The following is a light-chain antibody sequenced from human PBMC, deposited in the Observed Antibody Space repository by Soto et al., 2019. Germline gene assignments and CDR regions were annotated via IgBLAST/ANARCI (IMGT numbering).Light chain of an antibody. CDR1: QSVISSY. CDR3: QQYGDSPWT. Sequence: EIVLTQSPGTLSLSPGEGATLSCRASQSVISSYLAWYQQSPGQPPRLLIYGASYRATGIPDRFSGSGSGTDFTLTITRLEPEDFAVYYCQQYGDSPWTFGQGTKVEIK. CDR2: GAS. J-gene: IGKJ1*01. V-gene: IGKV3-20*01.